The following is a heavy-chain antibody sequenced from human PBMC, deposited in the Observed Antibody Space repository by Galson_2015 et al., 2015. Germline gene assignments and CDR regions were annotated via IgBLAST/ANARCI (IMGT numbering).Heavy chain of an antibody. D-gene: IGHD3-3*02. CDR2: IYNDGSDA. Sequence: SLRLSCAASGFTFSSYWMHWVRQAPGKGLVWVSRIYNDGSDASYADSVKGRFTISRDNSKKTLYLQMTSLRDEDTAVYYCANALVLVRGDNCYWGQGALVTVSS. J-gene: IGHJ4*02. V-gene: IGHV3-74*01. CDR3: ANALVLVRGDNCY. CDR1: GFTFSSYW.